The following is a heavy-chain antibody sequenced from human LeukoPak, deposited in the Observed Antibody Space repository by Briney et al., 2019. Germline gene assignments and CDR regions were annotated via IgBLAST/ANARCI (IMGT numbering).Heavy chain of an antibody. J-gene: IGHJ4*02. D-gene: IGHD1-7*01. CDR2: ISPNSGGT. CDR3: ARGSGITGTPDDY. Sequence: ASVKVSCKASGYTFTGYYMHWVRQAPGQGLEWMGWISPNSGGTNYAQKFQGRVTMTRDTSISTAYMELSRLRSDDTAVYYCARGSGITGTPDDYWGQGTLVTVSS. CDR1: GYTFTGYY. V-gene: IGHV1-2*02.